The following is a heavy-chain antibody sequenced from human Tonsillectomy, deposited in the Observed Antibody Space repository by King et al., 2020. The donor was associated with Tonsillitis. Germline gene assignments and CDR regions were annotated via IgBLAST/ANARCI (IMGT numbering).Heavy chain of an antibody. CDR2: ISWNSGSI. J-gene: IGHJ3*02. D-gene: IGHD3-10*01. V-gene: IGHV3-9*01. Sequence: QLVQSGGGLVQPGRSLRLSCAASGFTFDDYAMHWVRQAPGKGLEWVSGISWNSGSIGYADSVKGRFTISRENAKNSLYLQMNSLRAEDTALYYCAKPYGSVSYPYAFDIWGQGTRVTVSA. CDR1: GFTFDDYA. CDR3: AKPYGSVSYPYAFDI.